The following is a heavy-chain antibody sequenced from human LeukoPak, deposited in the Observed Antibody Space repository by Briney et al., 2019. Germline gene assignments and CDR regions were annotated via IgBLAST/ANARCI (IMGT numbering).Heavy chain of an antibody. CDR2: MNPNSGNT. CDR1: GYTFTSYD. J-gene: IGHJ3*02. Sequence: GASVKVSCKASGYTFTSYDINWVRQATGQGLEWMGWMNPNSGNTGYAQKFQGRVTMTRNTSISTAYMELSSLRSEDTGVYYCATYFQWLDAFDIWGQGTMVTVSS. CDR3: ATYFQWLDAFDI. V-gene: IGHV1-8*01. D-gene: IGHD5-12*01.